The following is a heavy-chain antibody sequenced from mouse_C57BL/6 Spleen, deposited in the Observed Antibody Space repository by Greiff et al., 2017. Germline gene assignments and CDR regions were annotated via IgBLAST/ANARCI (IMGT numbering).Heavy chain of an antibody. J-gene: IGHJ2*01. CDR3: ARHEGDYYFDY. CDR1: GFTFSSYT. CDR2: ISGGGGNT. Sequence: DVQLVESGGGLVKPGGSLKLSCAASGFTFSSYTMSWVRQTPETRLEWVATISGGGGNTYYPDSVKGRFTISRDNAKNTLYLQMSSLRSEDTALYYCARHEGDYYFDYWGQGTTLTVSS. V-gene: IGHV5-9*01.